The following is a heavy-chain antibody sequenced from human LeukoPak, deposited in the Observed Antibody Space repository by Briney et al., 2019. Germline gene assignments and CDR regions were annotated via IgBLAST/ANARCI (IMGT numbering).Heavy chain of an antibody. CDR3: ARVYELREEDYYYYMDV. CDR2: INWNGGST. V-gene: IGHV3-20*04. CDR1: GFTFDDYG. D-gene: IGHD5/OR15-5a*01. Sequence: GGSLRLSCAASGFTFDDYGMNWVRQAPGKGLEWVSGINWNGGSTGYADSVKGRFTISRDNAKNSLYLQMNSLRAEDTALYYCARVYELREEDYYYYMDVWGKGTTVTVSS. J-gene: IGHJ6*03.